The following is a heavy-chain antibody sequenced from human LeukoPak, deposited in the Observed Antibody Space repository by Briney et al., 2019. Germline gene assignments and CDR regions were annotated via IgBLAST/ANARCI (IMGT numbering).Heavy chain of an antibody. D-gene: IGHD1-26*01. CDR1: GFTFSSYG. J-gene: IGHJ4*02. CDR3: ASGGIYHGAAFDF. CDR2: INWNGGST. Sequence: GGSLRLSCAASGFTFSSYGMSWVRQAPGKGLEWVSGINWNGGSTGYADSVKGRFTISRDNAKNSLYLQMNSLRAEDTALYYCASGGIYHGAAFDFWGQGSLVTVSS. V-gene: IGHV3-20*04.